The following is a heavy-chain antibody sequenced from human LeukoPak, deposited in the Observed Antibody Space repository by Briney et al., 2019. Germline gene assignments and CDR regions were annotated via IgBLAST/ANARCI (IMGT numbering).Heavy chain of an antibody. CDR2: ISGSGGST. Sequence: GGSLRLSCAASGFTFSSYGMSWVRQAPGKGLEWVSAISGSGGSTYYADSVKGRFTISRDNSKNTLYLQMNSLRAEDTAVYYCAKDLRFLEWFEYFQHWGQGTLVTVSS. CDR1: GFTFSSYG. D-gene: IGHD3-3*01. V-gene: IGHV3-23*01. J-gene: IGHJ1*01. CDR3: AKDLRFLEWFEYFQH.